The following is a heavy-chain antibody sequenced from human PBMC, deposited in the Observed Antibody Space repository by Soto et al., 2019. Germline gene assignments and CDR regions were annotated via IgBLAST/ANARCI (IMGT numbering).Heavy chain of an antibody. CDR3: ARITGQLVPGMDV. CDR2: INPSGGST. D-gene: IGHD6-13*01. V-gene: IGHV1-46*01. J-gene: IGHJ6*02. CDR1: GYTFTSYY. Sequence: GASVKVSCKASGYTFTSYYMHWVRHAPGQGLEWMGIINPSGGSTSYAQKFQGRVTMTRDTSTSTVYMELSSLRSEDTAVYYCARITGQLVPGMDVWGQGTTVTVSS.